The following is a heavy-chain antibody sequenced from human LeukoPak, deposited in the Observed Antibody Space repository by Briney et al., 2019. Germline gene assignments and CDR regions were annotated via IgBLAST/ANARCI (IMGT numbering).Heavy chain of an antibody. CDR2: IYHDETT. Sequence: SETLSHTCTVSGGSISSGTWWNWVRQPPGKGLEWIGEIYHDETTNYSPSLKSRVTISVDKSKNLFSLKLSAVTAADTAIYYCARADTSGTSSSDAFDIWGQGTMVAVSS. D-gene: IGHD3-10*01. CDR3: ARADTSGTSSSDAFDI. J-gene: IGHJ3*02. CDR1: GGSISSGTW. V-gene: IGHV4-4*02.